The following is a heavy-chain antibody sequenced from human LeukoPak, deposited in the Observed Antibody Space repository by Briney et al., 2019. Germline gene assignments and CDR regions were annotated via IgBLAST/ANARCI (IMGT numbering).Heavy chain of an antibody. CDR2: ISNRFNYI. CDR3: AREYSSGWGFDY. V-gene: IGHV3-21*01. D-gene: IGHD6-19*01. CDR1: GFNFRSYS. Sequence: GGSLRLSCAASGFNFRSYSMNWVRQAPGKGLEWVSSISNRFNYIYHIDSVKGRFTISRDNADNSLYLQMNSVRAEDTAVYYCAREYSSGWGFDYWGQGTLVTVSS. J-gene: IGHJ4*02.